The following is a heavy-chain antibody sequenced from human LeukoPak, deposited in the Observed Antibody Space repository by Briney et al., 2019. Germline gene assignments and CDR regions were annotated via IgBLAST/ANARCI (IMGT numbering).Heavy chain of an antibody. Sequence: ASVTVSCKASGGTFISYAISWVRQAPGQGLEWMGRIIPILGIANYAQKFQGRVTITADKSTSTAYMELSSLRSEDTAVYYCASRYCSGGSCYLGAFDIWGQGTMVTVSS. CDR1: GGTFISYA. V-gene: IGHV1-69*10. J-gene: IGHJ3*02. D-gene: IGHD2-15*01. CDR2: IIPILGIA. CDR3: ASRYCSGGSCYLGAFDI.